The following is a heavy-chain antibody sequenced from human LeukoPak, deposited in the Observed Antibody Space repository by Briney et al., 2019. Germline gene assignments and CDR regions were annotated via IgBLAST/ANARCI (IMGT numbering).Heavy chain of an antibody. J-gene: IGHJ3*02. CDR1: GYTFTGYY. Sequence: GASVKVSCKASGYTFTGYYMHWVRQAPGQGLEWMGWINLNSGGTNYAQKFQGRVTMTRDTSISTAYMELSRLRSDDTAVYYCARDFTYYYGSGSYIAFDIWGQGTMVTVSS. V-gene: IGHV1-2*02. D-gene: IGHD3-10*01. CDR2: INLNSGGT. CDR3: ARDFTYYYGSGSYIAFDI.